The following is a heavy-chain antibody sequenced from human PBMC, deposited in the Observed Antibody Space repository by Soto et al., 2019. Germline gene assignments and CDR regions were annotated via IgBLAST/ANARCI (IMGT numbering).Heavy chain of an antibody. CDR1: GYTFTGNY. V-gene: IGHV1-2*04. CDR2: INPNSGGT. J-gene: IGHJ3*02. Sequence: ASAKVSCKDSGYTFTGNYMHWVRQAPGQGLEWMGWINPNSGGTNYAQKFQGWVTMTRDTSISTAYTELSRLRSDDTAVYYCARAKRNTIFGVVIDHDAFDIWGQGTMVTVSS. D-gene: IGHD3-3*01. CDR3: ARAKRNTIFGVVIDHDAFDI.